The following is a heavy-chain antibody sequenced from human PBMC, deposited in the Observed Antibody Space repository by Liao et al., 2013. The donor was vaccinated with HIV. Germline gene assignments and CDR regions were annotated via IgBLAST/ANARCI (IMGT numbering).Heavy chain of an antibody. D-gene: IGHD3-22*01. J-gene: IGHJ4*02. CDR1: GGSISSHF. CDR3: ATAGDTSGYYWAALDS. CDR2: LYSSGST. V-gene: IGHV4-4*07. Sequence: QVQLQESGPGLVKPSETLSLTCTVSGGSISSHFWSWIRQPAGKGLEWIGRLYSSGSTNYNPSLKSRVTMSVDTSNNQFSLKLSSVTAADTAVYYCATAGDTSGYYWAALDSWGQGTLVTVSS.